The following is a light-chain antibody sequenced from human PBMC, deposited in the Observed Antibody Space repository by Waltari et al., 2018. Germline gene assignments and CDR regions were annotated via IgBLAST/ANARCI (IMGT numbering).Light chain of an antibody. V-gene: IGLV2-14*01. CDR2: EVS. CDR3: SSYISSSTLEGVV. CDR1: SSDVGGYNY. J-gene: IGLJ2*01. Sequence: QSALTQPASVSGSPGQSITISCAGTSSDVGGYNYVPWYQQHPGKAPKLMIYEVSNRPSGVSNRFSGSKSGNTASLTISGLQAEDEADYYCSSYISSSTLEGVVFGGGTKLTVL.